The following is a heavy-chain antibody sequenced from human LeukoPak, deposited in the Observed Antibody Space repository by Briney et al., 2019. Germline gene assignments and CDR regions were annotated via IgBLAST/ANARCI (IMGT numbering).Heavy chain of an antibody. V-gene: IGHV3-30-3*01. CDR2: ISYDGSNK. J-gene: IGHJ4*02. CDR3: ARDGSARGSCQAY. D-gene: IGHD2-15*01. Sequence: GRSLRLSCAASGFTFSGYAMHWVRQAPGKGLEWVAVISYDGSNKYYADSVKGRFTISRDNSKNTLYLQMNSLRAEDTAVYYCARDGSARGSCQAYWGQGTLVTVSS. CDR1: GFTFSGYA.